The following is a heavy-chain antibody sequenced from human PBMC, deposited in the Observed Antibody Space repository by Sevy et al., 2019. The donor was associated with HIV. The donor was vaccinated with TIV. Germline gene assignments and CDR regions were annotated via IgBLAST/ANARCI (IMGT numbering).Heavy chain of an antibody. CDR1: GFTFDDYA. CDR2: IARNSYEAYGGTT. V-gene: IGHV3-49*03. CDR3: SRGLATADTPEYYFDY. J-gene: IGHJ4*02. Sequence: GGSLRLSCTTSGFTFDDYAMSWFRQAPGKGLEWVAFIARNSYEAYGGTTEYAASVTGRFIISRDDSKSIAYLQMNSLKTEDTAVYYCSRGLATADTPEYYFDYWGQGTLVTVSS. D-gene: IGHD5-12*01.